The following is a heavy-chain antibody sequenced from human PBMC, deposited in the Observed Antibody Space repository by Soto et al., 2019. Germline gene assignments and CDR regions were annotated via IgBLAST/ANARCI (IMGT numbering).Heavy chain of an antibody. CDR2: IYYSGST. Sequence: QLQLQESGPGLVKPSETLSLTCTVSGGSISSSSYYWGWIRQPPGKGLEWIGSIYYSGSTYYNPSLKSRVTIAVDTSKNQFSLKLSSVTAADTAVYYCAIPHYSSGLGYFDLWGRGTLVTVSS. V-gene: IGHV4-39*01. D-gene: IGHD6-19*01. J-gene: IGHJ2*01. CDR1: GGSISSSSYY. CDR3: AIPHYSSGLGYFDL.